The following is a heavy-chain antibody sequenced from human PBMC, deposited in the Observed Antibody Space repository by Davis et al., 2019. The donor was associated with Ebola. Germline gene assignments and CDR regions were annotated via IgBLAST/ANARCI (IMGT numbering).Heavy chain of an antibody. Sequence: GGSLRLSCAASGFTFSSYGMHWVRQAPGKGLEWVAVISYDGSNKYYADSVKGRFTISRDNSKNTLYLQMTSLRAEDTAVYYCAREGGEYSSSFYYYYGMDVWGQGTTVTVSS. CDR2: ISYDGSNK. V-gene: IGHV3-30*03. CDR3: AREGGEYSSSFYYYYGMDV. D-gene: IGHD6-13*01. CDR1: GFTFSSYG. J-gene: IGHJ6*02.